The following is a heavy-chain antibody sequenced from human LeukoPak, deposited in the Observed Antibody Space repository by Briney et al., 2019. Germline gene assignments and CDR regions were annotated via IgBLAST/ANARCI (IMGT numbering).Heavy chain of an antibody. J-gene: IGHJ5*02. V-gene: IGHV4-59*01. Sequence: SETLSLTCTVSGGSISSYYWSWIRQPPGKGLEWIGYIHYSGSTNYNPSLKSRVTISVDTSKNQFSLKLSSVTAADTAVYYCARDYYGSGSYRGFDPWGQGTLVTVSS. D-gene: IGHD3-10*01. CDR2: IHYSGST. CDR1: GGSISSYY. CDR3: ARDYYGSGSYRGFDP.